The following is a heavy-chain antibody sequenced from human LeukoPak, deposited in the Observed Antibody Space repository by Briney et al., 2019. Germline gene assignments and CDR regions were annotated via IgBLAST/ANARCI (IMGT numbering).Heavy chain of an antibody. D-gene: IGHD3-10*01. CDR2: ISSSSSYI. J-gene: IGHJ3*02. V-gene: IGHV3-21*01. CDR1: GFTFSSYS. CDR3: ARESGFRGDAFDI. Sequence: GGSLRLSCAASGFTFSSYSMNWVRKAPGKGLGWVSSISSSSSYIYYADSVKGRFTISRDNAKNSLYLQMNSLRAEDTAVYYCARESGFRGDAFDIWGQGTMVTVSS.